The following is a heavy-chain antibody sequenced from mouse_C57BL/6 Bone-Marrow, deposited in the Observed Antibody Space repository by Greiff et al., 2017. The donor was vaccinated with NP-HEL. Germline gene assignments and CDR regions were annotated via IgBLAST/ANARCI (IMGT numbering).Heavy chain of an antibody. CDR1: GFTFSSYG. D-gene: IGHD2-5*01. CDR3: ARRYSKDAMDY. J-gene: IGHJ4*01. CDR2: ISSGGSYT. V-gene: IGHV5-6*02. Sequence: EVKLVESGGDLVKPGGSLKLSCAASGFTFSSYGMSWVRQTPDKRLEWVATISSGGSYTYYPDSVKGRFTISRDNAKNTLYLQMSSLKSEDTAMYYCARRYSKDAMDYWGQGTSVTVSS.